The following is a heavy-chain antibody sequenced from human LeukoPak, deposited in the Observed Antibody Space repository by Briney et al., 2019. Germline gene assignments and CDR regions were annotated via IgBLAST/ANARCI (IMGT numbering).Heavy chain of an antibody. Sequence: ASVKVSCKASGVIFSNFAFNWVRQAPGHGLEWMGRIIPILDLAHYTQKFQGRLTITADKSTNTSYMELTSLTAEDTAVYYCATPSRTEDGDYGVCWGQGTLVNVSS. CDR1: GVIFSNFA. V-gene: IGHV1-69*04. CDR3: ATPSRTEDGDYGVC. J-gene: IGHJ4*02. D-gene: IGHD4-17*01. CDR2: IIPILDLA.